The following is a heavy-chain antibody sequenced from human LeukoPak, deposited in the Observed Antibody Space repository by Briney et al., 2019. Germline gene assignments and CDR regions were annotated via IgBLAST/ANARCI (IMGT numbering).Heavy chain of an antibody. CDR3: ARQGRSGPNFDY. J-gene: IGHJ4*02. V-gene: IGHV4-59*01. CDR1: GGSISSYY. CDR2: IYYSGST. Sequence: SETLSLTCTVSGGSISSYYWSWIRQPPGKGLEWIGYIYYSGSTNYNPSLKSRVTISVDASKNQFSLKLSSVTAADTAVYYCARQGRSGPNFDYWGQGTLVTVSS. D-gene: IGHD2-15*01.